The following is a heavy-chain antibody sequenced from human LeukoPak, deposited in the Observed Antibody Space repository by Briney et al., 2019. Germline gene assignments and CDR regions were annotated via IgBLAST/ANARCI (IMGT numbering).Heavy chain of an antibody. CDR1: GITFSSHA. D-gene: IGHD3-22*01. CDR3: AKGYDSSGYHY. CDR2: ISGSGGST. J-gene: IGHJ4*02. Sequence: GSLRLSCSASGITFSSHAMSWVRQAPGKGLEWVSAISGSGGSTYYADSVKGRFTISRDNSKNTLYLQMNSLRAEDTAVYYCAKGYDSSGYHYWGQGTLVTVSS. V-gene: IGHV3-23*01.